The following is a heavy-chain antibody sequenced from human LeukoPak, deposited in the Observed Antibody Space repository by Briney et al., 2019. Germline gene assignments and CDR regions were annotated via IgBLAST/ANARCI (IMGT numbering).Heavy chain of an antibody. V-gene: IGHV3-30*03. Sequence: GGSLRLSCAASGFTLSSYDMHWVRQAPGKGLEWVAVISYDGSNKYYADSVKGRFSISRDNSKNTLFLEMNSLRGEDTAMYYCARVQGGGFRTADSWGQGTLVTVSS. CDR2: ISYDGSNK. J-gene: IGHJ4*02. CDR1: GFTLSSYD. CDR3: ARVQGGGFRTADS. D-gene: IGHD1-14*01.